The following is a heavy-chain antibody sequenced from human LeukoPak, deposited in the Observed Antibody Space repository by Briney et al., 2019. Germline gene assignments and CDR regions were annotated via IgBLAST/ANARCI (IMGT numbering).Heavy chain of an antibody. J-gene: IGHJ4*01. CDR1: GFTFSSYG. CDR2: ISYDGSNK. Sequence: PGRSLRLSCAASGFTFSSYGMHWVRQAPGKGLEWVAVISYDGSNKYYADSVKGRFTISRDNSKNTLYLQVNSLRAEDTAVYYCAKAEAMASNYFDYWGQGTLVTVSS. CDR3: AKAEAMASNYFDY. V-gene: IGHV3-30*18. D-gene: IGHD5-18*01.